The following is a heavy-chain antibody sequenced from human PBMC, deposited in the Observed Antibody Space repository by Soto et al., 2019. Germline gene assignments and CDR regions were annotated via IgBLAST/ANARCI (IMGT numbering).Heavy chain of an antibody. CDR1: GFTFKSHA. Sequence: GGSLRPSXSVSGFTFKSHATHWVRQAPGKGLECVRTIHTRAETTFYADAVKGRSIVSRDNSNITLDVQMTSLKYEDSGVYYCVKARAKHCSGRTCGLWMDLWGQGTTVTVSS. J-gene: IGHJ6*02. V-gene: IGHV3-64*05. CDR2: IHTRAETT. D-gene: IGHD6-19*01. CDR3: VKARAKHCSGRTCGLWMDL.